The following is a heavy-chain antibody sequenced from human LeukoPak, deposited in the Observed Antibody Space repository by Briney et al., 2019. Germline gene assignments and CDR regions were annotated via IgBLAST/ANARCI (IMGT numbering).Heavy chain of an antibody. D-gene: IGHD3-22*01. V-gene: IGHV3-7*01. J-gene: IGHJ4*02. CDR2: IRQDGSVK. CDR3: ASSHDSSGND. Sequence: GGSLRLSCVASGYTFSTYWMNWVRQAPGKGLEWLANIRQDGSVKFYVDSVKGRFTISRDNAKSSLYLQMNSLRVEDTAVYYCASSHDSSGNDWGQGTLVTVSS. CDR1: GYTFSTYW.